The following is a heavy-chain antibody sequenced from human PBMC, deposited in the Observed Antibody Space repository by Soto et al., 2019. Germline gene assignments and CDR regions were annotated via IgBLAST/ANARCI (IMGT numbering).Heavy chain of an antibody. CDR1: GFTFDDYA. D-gene: IGHD1-20*01. J-gene: IGHJ3*02. CDR3: AKVGNCNGPMGAFDI. CDR2: ISWNSGSI. V-gene: IGHV3-9*01. Sequence: GGSLRLSCAASGFTFDDYAMHWVRQAPGKGLEWVSGISWNSGSIGYADSVKGRFTISRDNAKNSLYLQMNSLRAEDTALYYCAKVGNCNGPMGAFDIWGQGTMVTVSS.